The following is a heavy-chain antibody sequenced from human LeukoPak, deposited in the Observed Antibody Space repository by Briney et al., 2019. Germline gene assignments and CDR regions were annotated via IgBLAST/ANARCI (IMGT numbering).Heavy chain of an antibody. D-gene: IGHD6-13*01. Sequence: GASVKASCKASGYTFGSFVISWVRQAPGQGLEWMGWISAYNGNTNYAQNLQGRVTLTTDTSTSTAYMELRSLRSDDTAVYYCARGKAAAAPDYWGQGTLVTVSS. J-gene: IGHJ4*02. CDR2: ISAYNGNT. CDR3: ARGKAAAAPDY. V-gene: IGHV1-18*01. CDR1: GYTFGSFV.